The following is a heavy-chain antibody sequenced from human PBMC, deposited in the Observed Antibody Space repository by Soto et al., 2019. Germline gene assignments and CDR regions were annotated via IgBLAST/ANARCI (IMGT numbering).Heavy chain of an antibody. Sequence: SETLSLTCTVSGGSISIGDYYLSWIRQPPGEGLEWIGYIYHSVSTYYNPSLKSRLTISVDTSKNQFSLNLNSVTAADTAVYYCARSLRGYSYGPFDFWGQGTLVTVSS. CDR3: ARSLRGYSYGPFDF. J-gene: IGHJ4*02. V-gene: IGHV4-30-4*01. D-gene: IGHD5-18*01. CDR1: GGSISIGDYY. CDR2: IYHSVST.